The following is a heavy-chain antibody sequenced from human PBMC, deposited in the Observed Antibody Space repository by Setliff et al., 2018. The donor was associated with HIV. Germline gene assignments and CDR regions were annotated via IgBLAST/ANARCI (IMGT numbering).Heavy chain of an antibody. CDR2: IYYSGST. V-gene: IGHV4-39*01. Sequence: SETLSLTCTVSGGSISSSSYYWGWIRQPPGKGLEWIGSIYYSGSTYYNPSLKSRVTISVDTSKNQFSLKLSSVTAADTAVYYCARHSPSDYWGQGTLVTVPQ. CDR1: GGSISSSSYY. CDR3: ARHSPSDY. J-gene: IGHJ4*02.